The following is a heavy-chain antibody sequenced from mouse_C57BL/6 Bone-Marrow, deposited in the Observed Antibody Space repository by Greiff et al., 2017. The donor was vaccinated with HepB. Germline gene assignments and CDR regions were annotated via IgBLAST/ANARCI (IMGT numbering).Heavy chain of an antibody. V-gene: IGHV7-3*01. J-gene: IGHJ1*03. CDR2: IRNKANGYTT. CDR1: GFTFTDYY. D-gene: IGHD1-1*01. Sequence: EVLLVESGGGLVQPGGSLSLSCAASGFTFTDYYMSWVRQPPGKALEWLGFIRNKANGYTTEYSASVKGRFTIARDNSQSILYLQMNALRAEDSATYYCARYSPYYCGSSCWYFDVWGTGTTVTVSS. CDR3: ARYSPYYCGSSCWYFDV.